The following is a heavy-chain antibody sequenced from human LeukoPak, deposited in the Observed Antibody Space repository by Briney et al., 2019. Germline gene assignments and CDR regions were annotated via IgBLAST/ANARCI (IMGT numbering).Heavy chain of an antibody. CDR1: GYTFTSYD. V-gene: IGHV1-8*01. J-gene: IGHJ5*02. Sequence: ASVKVSCKASGYTFTSYDTNWVRQATGQGLEWMGWMNPNSGNTGYAQKFQGRVTMTRNTSISTAYMELSSLRSEDTAVYYCASNIGVVVPAAGGNWFDPWGQGTLVTVSS. CDR3: ASNIGVVVPAAGGNWFDP. CDR2: MNPNSGNT. D-gene: IGHD2-2*01.